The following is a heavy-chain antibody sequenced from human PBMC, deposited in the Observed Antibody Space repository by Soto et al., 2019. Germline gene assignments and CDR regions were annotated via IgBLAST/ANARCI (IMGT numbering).Heavy chain of an antibody. CDR3: ARGIQVVYANYFDY. Sequence: PSETLSLTCTVSCGSISSGGYYWSWIRQHPGKGLEWIGYIYYSGSTYYNPSLKSRVTISVDTSKNQFSLKLSSVTAADTAVYYCARGIQVVYANYFDYWGQGTLVTVSS. J-gene: IGHJ4*02. CDR1: CGSISSGGYY. V-gene: IGHV4-31*03. CDR2: IYYSGST. D-gene: IGHD2-8*02.